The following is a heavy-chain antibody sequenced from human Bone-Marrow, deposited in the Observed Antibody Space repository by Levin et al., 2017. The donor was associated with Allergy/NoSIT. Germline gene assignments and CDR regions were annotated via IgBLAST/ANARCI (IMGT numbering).Heavy chain of an antibody. CDR2: VSDDGNND. J-gene: IGHJ4*02. V-gene: IGHV3-30*18. CDR3: AKDVTQWVAYFDI. CDR1: GFTFSRFG. D-gene: IGHD6-19*01. Sequence: SCAASGFTFSRFGMHWLRQAPGKGLEWVAVVSDDGNNDYYGESVEGRFTISRDNSKNTLWLQLNSLGPEDTAVYYCAKDVTQWVAYFDIWGQGTLVTVSS.